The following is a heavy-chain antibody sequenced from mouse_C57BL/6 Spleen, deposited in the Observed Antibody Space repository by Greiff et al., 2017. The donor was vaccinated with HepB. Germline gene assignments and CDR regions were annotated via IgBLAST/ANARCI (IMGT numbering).Heavy chain of an antibody. Sequence: EVQLVESEGGLVQPGSSMKPSCTASGFTFSDYYMAWVRQVPEKGLEWVANINYDGSSTYYLDSLKSRFIISRDNAKNILYLQMSSLKSEDTATYYCARYDYDGFAYWGQGTLVTVSA. D-gene: IGHD2-4*01. J-gene: IGHJ3*01. CDR1: GFTFSDYY. CDR2: INYDGSST. CDR3: ARYDYDGFAY. V-gene: IGHV5-16*01.